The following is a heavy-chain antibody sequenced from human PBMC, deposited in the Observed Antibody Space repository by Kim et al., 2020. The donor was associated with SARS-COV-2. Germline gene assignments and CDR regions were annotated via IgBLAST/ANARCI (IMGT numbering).Heavy chain of an antibody. CDR1: GGSFSGYY. J-gene: IGHJ5*02. Sequence: SETLSLTCAVYGGSFSGYYWSWIRQPPGKGLEWIGEINHSGNTNYNPSLKSRVTISVDTSKNQFSLKLSSVTAADTAVYYCARGRDLAAAGTGWFDPWGQGTLVTVSS. V-gene: IGHV4-34*01. D-gene: IGHD6-13*01. CDR3: ARGRDLAAAGTGWFDP. CDR2: INHSGNT.